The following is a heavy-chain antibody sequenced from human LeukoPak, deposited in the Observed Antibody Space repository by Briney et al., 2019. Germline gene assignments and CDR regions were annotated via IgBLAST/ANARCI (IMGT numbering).Heavy chain of an antibody. CDR2: IYSGGST. V-gene: IGHV3-53*01. J-gene: IGHJ6*03. Sequence: GGSLRLSCAASGFTVSTNYMSWVRQAPGKGLEWVSVIYSGGSTYYADSVKGRFTISRDNSKNTLYLQMYSLRAEDTAVYYCATGSNLYFYYYMDAWGKGTTVTVSS. D-gene: IGHD3-10*01. CDR3: ATGSNLYFYYYMDA. CDR1: GFTVSTNY.